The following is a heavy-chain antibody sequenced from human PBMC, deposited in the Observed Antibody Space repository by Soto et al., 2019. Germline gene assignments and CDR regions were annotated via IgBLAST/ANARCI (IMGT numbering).Heavy chain of an antibody. D-gene: IGHD1-26*01. CDR1: GFTFSSYA. CDR2: ISGSGGST. CDR3: AKGLYSGSYFDY. Sequence: EGQLLESGGGLVQPGGSLRLSCAASGFTFSSYAMTWVRQAPGKGLEWVSAISGSGGSTYYADSVKGQFTISRDNSKNTLYLQMNSLRAEDTAVYYCAKGLYSGSYFDYWGQGTLVTVSS. V-gene: IGHV3-23*01. J-gene: IGHJ4*02.